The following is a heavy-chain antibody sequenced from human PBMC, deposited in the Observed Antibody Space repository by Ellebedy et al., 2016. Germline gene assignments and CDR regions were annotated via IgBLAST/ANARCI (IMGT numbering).Heavy chain of an antibody. J-gene: IGHJ5*02. V-gene: IGHV3-9*01. D-gene: IGHD6-6*01. CDR2: ISWNSGSI. CDR1: GFTFDDYA. Sequence: GGSLRLSXAASGFTFDDYAMHWVRQAPGKGLEWVSGISWNSGSIGYADSVKGRFTISRDNAKNSLYLQMNSLRAEDTALYYCAKAKVPYSSSFVDWFNPWGQGTLVTVSS. CDR3: AKAKVPYSSSFVDWFNP.